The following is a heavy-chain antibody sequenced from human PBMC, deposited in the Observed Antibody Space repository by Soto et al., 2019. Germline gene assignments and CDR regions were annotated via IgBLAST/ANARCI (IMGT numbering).Heavy chain of an antibody. CDR1: GFIFSNYW. D-gene: IGHD2-2*01. V-gene: IGHV3-7*01. J-gene: IGHJ4*02. CDR2: IKQDGSEK. Sequence: EVQVVESGGGLVQPGGSLRLSCAASGFIFSNYWMSWVGQSPGKGLEWVANIKQDGSEKHYVDSVKGRFTISRDNADNSRYLQMNSLRAEDTAVYYCAKNNLYCSSTNCCVFDYWGQGTLVTVSS. CDR3: AKNNLYCSSTNCCVFDY.